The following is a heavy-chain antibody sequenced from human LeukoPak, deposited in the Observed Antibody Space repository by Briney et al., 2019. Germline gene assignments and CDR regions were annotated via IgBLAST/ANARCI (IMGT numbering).Heavy chain of an antibody. CDR2: IHYSGST. Sequence: PSETLSLTCTVSGDSISSSSYYWGWIRQPPGKGLEWIGTIHYSGSTYYNPSLKSRVTISVDTSKNQFSLKLSSVTAADTAVYYCARRSSGWPFDSWGQGTLVIVSS. V-gene: IGHV4-39*01. CDR1: GDSISSSSYY. J-gene: IGHJ4*02. D-gene: IGHD6-19*01. CDR3: ARRSSGWPFDS.